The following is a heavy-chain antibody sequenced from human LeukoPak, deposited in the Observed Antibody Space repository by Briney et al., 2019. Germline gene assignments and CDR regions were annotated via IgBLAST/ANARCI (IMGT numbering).Heavy chain of an antibody. D-gene: IGHD3-3*01. J-gene: IGHJ4*02. CDR2: FDPEDGET. CDR3: ATAPRRYDFWSGLVVDY. V-gene: IGHV1-24*01. Sequence: ASVKVSCKVSGYTLTELSMHWVRQAPGKGLEWMGGFDPEDGETIYAQKFQGRVTMTEDTSTDTAYIELSSLRSEDTAVYYCATAPRRYDFWSGLVVDYWGQGTLVTVSS. CDR1: GYTLTELS.